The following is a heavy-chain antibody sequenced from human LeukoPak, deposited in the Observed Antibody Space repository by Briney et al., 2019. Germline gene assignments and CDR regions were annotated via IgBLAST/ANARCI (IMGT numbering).Heavy chain of an antibody. D-gene: IGHD6-25*01. CDR2: IFTTGNT. Sequence: SETLSLTCTVSGGSISSGDHYWTWIRQPAGKGLEWIGRIFTTGNTDYNPSLKSRVTMSIDRSKNQFSLKLSAVTAADTAVYFCGFSEGDYWGQGAPVTVSS. J-gene: IGHJ4*02. V-gene: IGHV4-61*02. CDR3: GFSEGDY. CDR1: GGSISSGDHY.